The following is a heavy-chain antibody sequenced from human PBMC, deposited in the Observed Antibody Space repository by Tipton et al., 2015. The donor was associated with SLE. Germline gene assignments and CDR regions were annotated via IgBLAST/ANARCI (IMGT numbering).Heavy chain of an antibody. CDR2: IYYSGYT. CDR1: GGSISSYF. V-gene: IGHV4-59*01. Sequence: TLSLTCTVSGGSISSYFWSWIRQPPGNGLEWIGYIYYSGYTNYNPSLKSRVTMSVDTSNNQFSLKLSSVTAADTAVYYCARGRLWLHYRGQGTLVAVSS. CDR3: ARGRLWLHY. D-gene: IGHD5-18*01. J-gene: IGHJ4*02.